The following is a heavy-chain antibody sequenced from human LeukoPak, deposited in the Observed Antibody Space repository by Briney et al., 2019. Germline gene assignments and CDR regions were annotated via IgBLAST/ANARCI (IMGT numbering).Heavy chain of an antibody. CDR3: AGDRGYLQFDY. CDR1: GLTFSRRW. CDR2: IKEDGSQK. Sequence: GGSLRLSCSASGLTFSRRWMSWVRQTPGKGLEWVANIKEDGSQKYYADSVMGRFTISRDNAENSLYLQLNNLRAEDTAMYYCAGDRGYLQFDYWGQGTLVTVSS. J-gene: IGHJ4*02. V-gene: IGHV3-7*03. D-gene: IGHD3-10*01.